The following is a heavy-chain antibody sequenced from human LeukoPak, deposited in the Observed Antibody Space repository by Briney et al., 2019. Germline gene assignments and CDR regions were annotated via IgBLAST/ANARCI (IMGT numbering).Heavy chain of an antibody. CDR1: GGSISSGDYY. CDR3: GRDAAGVHFDY. D-gene: IGHD6-19*01. J-gene: IGHJ4*02. CDR2: IYYSGST. V-gene: IGHV4-30-4*01. Sequence: SETLSLTCTVSGGSISSGDYYWSWIRQPPGKGLEWIGYIYYSGSTYYNPSLKSRVTISLDTSKNQFSLELSSVTAADTAVYYCGRDAAGVHFDYWGQGTLVTVSS.